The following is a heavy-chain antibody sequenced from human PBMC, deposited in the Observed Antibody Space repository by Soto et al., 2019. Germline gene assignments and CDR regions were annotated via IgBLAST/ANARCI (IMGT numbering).Heavy chain of an antibody. CDR1: GYSFTSYW. J-gene: IGHJ6*02. V-gene: IGHV5-51*01. CDR2: IYPGDSDT. Sequence: GESLKISCKGSGYSFTSYWIGWVRQMPGKGLEWMGIIYPGDSDTRYSPSFQGQVTISADKSISTAYLQWSSLKASDTAMYYCARQPSYYDFWSGYYHPTPNYYYYGMDVWGQGTTVTVSS. D-gene: IGHD3-3*01. CDR3: ARQPSYYDFWSGYYHPTPNYYYYGMDV.